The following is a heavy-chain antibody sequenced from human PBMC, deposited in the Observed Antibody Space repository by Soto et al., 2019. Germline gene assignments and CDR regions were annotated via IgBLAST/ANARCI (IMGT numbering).Heavy chain of an antibody. Sequence: LSLTCFVSGYFIGAGGYYWSWIRRHPGKGLEWIGSFYSSGSIIYNPSLRSRVSITGDMSTNQFSMSLTSVTAADTARYYCARMYSSGSGWFHPWGQGTLVTVSS. V-gene: IGHV4-31*03. CDR2: FYSSGSI. J-gene: IGHJ5*02. CDR3: ARMYSSGSGWFHP. D-gene: IGHD6-19*01. CDR1: GYFIGAGGYY.